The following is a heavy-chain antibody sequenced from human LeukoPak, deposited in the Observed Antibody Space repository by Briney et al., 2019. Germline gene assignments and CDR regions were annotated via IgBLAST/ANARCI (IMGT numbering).Heavy chain of an antibody. D-gene: IGHD4-11*01. J-gene: IGHJ5*02. CDR3: AKKDTYMATVMA. V-gene: IGHV3-74*01. CDR1: GFTFSRYS. Sequence: GGSLRLSCAASGFTFSRYSMNWVRQAPGKGLVWVARINHDGDSANYADFVKGRFTISRDNSKNTLYLLMNSLRAEDTAVYYCAKKDTYMATVMAWGQGTLVTVSS. CDR2: INHDGDSA.